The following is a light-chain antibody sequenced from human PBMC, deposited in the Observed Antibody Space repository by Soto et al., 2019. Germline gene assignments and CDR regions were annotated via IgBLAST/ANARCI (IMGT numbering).Light chain of an antibody. CDR3: QEYFQWPPGM. CDR2: DAY. V-gene: IGKV3-15*01. J-gene: IGKJ1*01. CDR1: QFVSTR. Sequence: EIVVTQSPATLSASPGERVTLTCRASQFVSTRLAWHQQRPGQVPRLLIYDAYTRALGISARFSGSGSGTEFTLTISSLQSEDFALYYCQEYFQWPPGMLGPGTKVDIK.